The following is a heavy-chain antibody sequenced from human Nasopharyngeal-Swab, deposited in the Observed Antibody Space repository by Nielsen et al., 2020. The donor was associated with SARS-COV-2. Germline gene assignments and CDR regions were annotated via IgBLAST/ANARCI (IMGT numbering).Heavy chain of an antibody. CDR2: IYYSGST. CDR3: ASDSSGYLFNYGMDV. CDR1: GGSITSSSHY. Sequence: SETLSLTCTVSGGSITSSSHYWGWVRQPPGKGLEWIAAIYYSGSTYFNPSLKSRVTISVDTSKNQFSLKLSSVTAADTAVYYCASDSSGYLFNYGMDVWGQGTTVTVSS. V-gene: IGHV4-39*01. D-gene: IGHD3-22*01. J-gene: IGHJ6*02.